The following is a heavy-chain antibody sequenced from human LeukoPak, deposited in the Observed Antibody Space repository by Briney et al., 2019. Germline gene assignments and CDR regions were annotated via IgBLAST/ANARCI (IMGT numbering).Heavy chain of an antibody. D-gene: IGHD1-14*01. J-gene: IGHJ6*01. CDR2: ISYDGSNK. CDR3: ARDYCHSRYRYRGICV. Sequence: KGLEWVAVISYDGSNKYYADSVKGRFTISRDNSKNTLYLQMNSLRAEDTAVYYCARDYCHSRYRYRGICVWGRRATISVFS. V-gene: IGHV3-30-3*01.